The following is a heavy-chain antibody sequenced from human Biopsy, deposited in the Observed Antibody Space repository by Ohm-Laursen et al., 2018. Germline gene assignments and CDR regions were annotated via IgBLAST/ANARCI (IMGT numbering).Heavy chain of an antibody. CDR2: IFNSANT. Sequence: TLSFTCTVSGDSISSGGTYWSWIRQLPGKGLEWIGYIFNSANTYYNPSLKNLLTISVDTSKNQFSLKLNSVTAAVTAVYYCARGDSIDSNGYFWFDPWGQGTLVTVSS. V-gene: IGHV4-31*01. CDR3: ARGDSIDSNGYFWFDP. D-gene: IGHD3-22*01. J-gene: IGHJ5*02. CDR1: GDSISSGGTY.